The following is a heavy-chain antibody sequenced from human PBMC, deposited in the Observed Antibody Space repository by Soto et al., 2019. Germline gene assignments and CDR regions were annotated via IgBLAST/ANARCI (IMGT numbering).Heavy chain of an antibody. D-gene: IGHD3-22*01. Sequence: GGSLRLSCAASGFTFSSYWMHWVRQAPGKGLVWVSRINGDGSRTNYADSVKGRFTISRDNAKNTLYLQMNSLRAEDTTEYYCATPLSSGYYWAYWGQGPLITVSS. V-gene: IGHV3-74*01. CDR1: GFTFSSYW. CDR3: ATPLSSGYYWAY. J-gene: IGHJ4*02. CDR2: INGDGSRT.